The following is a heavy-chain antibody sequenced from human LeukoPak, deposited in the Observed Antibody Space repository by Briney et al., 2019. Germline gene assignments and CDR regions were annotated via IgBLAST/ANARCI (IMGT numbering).Heavy chain of an antibody. V-gene: IGHV4-59*01. J-gene: IGHJ4*02. CDR2: ICYSGST. Sequence: SETLSLTCTVSGGSISSYYWSWIRQPPGKGLEWIGYICYSGSTNYNPSLKSRVTISVDTSKNQFSLKLSSVTAADTAVYYCARELGPYFDYWGQGTLVTVSP. CDR1: GGSISSYY. CDR3: ARELGPYFDY.